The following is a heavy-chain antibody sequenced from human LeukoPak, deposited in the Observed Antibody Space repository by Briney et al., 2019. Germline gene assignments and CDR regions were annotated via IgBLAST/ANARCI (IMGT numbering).Heavy chain of an antibody. J-gene: IGHJ6*02. CDR3: AKDLELYSGYDPYYYGMDV. V-gene: IGHV3-23*03. D-gene: IGHD5-12*01. Sequence: GGSLRLSCAASGFTFSSYAMSWVRQAPGKGLEWVSVIYSGGSTYYADSVKGRFTISRDNSKNTLYLQMNSLRAEDTAVYYCAKDLELYSGYDPYYYGMDVWGQGTTVTVSS. CDR2: IYSGGST. CDR1: GFTFSSYA.